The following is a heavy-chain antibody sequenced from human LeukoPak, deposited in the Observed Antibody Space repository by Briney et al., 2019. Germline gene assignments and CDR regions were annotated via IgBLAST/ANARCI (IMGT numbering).Heavy chain of an antibody. Sequence: SVKVSCKASGYTFTGYYMHWVRQAPGQGLEWMGRIIPIFGTANYAQKFQGRVTITTDESTSTAYMELSSLRSEDTAVYCCARDLGSGWSSFDYWGQGTLVTVSS. CDR3: ARDLGSGWSSFDY. D-gene: IGHD6-19*01. V-gene: IGHV1-69*05. CDR1: GYTFTGYY. CDR2: IIPIFGTA. J-gene: IGHJ4*02.